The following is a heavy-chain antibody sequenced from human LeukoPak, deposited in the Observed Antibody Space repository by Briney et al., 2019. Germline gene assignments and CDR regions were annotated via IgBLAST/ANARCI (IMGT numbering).Heavy chain of an antibody. CDR3: ARQSDSSGYNYLGAFDF. CDR2: IYTSGNT. J-gene: IGHJ3*01. CDR1: GGSFSGYY. Sequence: PSETLSLTCAVYGGSFSGYYWSWIRQPAGKGLEWIGRIYTSGNTNYNPSLKSRLTMSVDTSKNQFSLKLSSVTAADTAVYYCARQSDSSGYNYLGAFDFWGQGTMVTVSS. V-gene: IGHV4-59*10. D-gene: IGHD3-22*01.